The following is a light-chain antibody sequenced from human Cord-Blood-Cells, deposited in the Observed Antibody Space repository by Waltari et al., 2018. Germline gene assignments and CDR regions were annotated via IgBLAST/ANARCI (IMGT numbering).Light chain of an antibody. CDR2: EVS. V-gene: IGLV2-14*01. CDR3: SSYTSSSTLYV. CDR1: SSDVGGYNY. Sequence: QSALTQPASVSGSPGQSITISCTGTSSDVGGYNYVSWYQQHPGKAPKLMIYEVSKRPSGVSNRFSGSKSGNTASLTISGLQAEDEAEYYCSSYTSSSTLYVFGTGTKVTVL. J-gene: IGLJ1*01.